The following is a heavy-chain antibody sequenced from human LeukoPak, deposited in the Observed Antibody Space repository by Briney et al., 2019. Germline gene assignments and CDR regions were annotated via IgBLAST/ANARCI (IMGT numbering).Heavy chain of an antibody. CDR3: AKVAAVGYLDD. Sequence: SETLSLTCTVSGGSLVDYYWSWIRQPPGKGLEWIGYIYYNGSTNYNPSLKSRVTISVDTSKNQFSLKLSSVTAADTAVYYCAKVAAVGYLDDWGQGTLVTVSS. CDR2: IYYNGST. J-gene: IGHJ4*02. V-gene: IGHV4-59*08. CDR1: GGSLVDYY. D-gene: IGHD6-13*01.